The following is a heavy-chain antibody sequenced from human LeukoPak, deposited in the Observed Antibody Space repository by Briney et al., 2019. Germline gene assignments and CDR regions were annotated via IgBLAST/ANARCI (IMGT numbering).Heavy chain of an antibody. CDR2: IYHSGST. CDR1: GGSISSSNW. D-gene: IGHD2-8*01. V-gene: IGHV4-4*02. CDR3: AGLGYCTKGVCYTGVDDAFNI. J-gene: IGHJ3*02. Sequence: SGTLSLTCAVSGGSISSSNWWSWVRQPPGKGLEWIGEIYHSGSTNYNPSLKSRVTISVDKSKNQFSLKLSSVTAADTAVYYCAGLGYCTKGVCYTGVDDAFNIWGQGTRVTVSS.